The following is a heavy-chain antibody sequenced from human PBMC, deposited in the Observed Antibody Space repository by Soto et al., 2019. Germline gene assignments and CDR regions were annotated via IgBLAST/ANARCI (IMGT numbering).Heavy chain of an antibody. V-gene: IGHV4-31*03. CDR3: ARALLLPYYFDY. CDR1: GGSISSGGYY. CDR2: IYYSGST. J-gene: IGHJ4*02. D-gene: IGHD2-15*01. Sequence: SETLSLTCTFSGGSISSGGYYWSWIRQHPGKGLEWIGYIYYSGSTYYNPSLKSRVTISVDTSKNQFSLKLSSVTAADTAVYYCARALLLPYYFDYWGQGTLVTVSS.